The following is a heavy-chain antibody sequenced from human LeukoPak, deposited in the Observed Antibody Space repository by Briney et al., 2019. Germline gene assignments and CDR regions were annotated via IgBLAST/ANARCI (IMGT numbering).Heavy chain of an antibody. CDR3: ASSGGYSYGFAQL. Sequence: GASVKVSCKASGGTFSSYAISWVRQAPGQGLEWMGGIIPIFGTANYAQKFQGRVTITADESTSTAYMELSSLRSEDTAVYYCASSGGYSYGFAQLWGQGTLVTVSS. D-gene: IGHD5-18*01. V-gene: IGHV1-69*13. CDR2: IIPIFGTA. CDR1: GGTFSSYA. J-gene: IGHJ4*02.